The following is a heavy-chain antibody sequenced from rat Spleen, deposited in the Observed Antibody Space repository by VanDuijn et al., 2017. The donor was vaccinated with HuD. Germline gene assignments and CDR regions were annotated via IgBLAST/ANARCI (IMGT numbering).Heavy chain of an antibody. CDR1: GFNFKDYW. J-gene: IGHJ3*01. D-gene: IGHD1-10*01. V-gene: IGHV5-25*01. CDR2: ISTGDDKT. Sequence: EVQLAESGGGLVQPGRSLKLSCAASGFNFKDYWMGWVRQAPRKGLEWVASISTGDDKTYYRDSVKGRFTISRDNAKSTLYLQMDSLRSEDTATYFCARHEDNFGWFAYWGQGTLVTVSS. CDR3: ARHEDNFGWFAY.